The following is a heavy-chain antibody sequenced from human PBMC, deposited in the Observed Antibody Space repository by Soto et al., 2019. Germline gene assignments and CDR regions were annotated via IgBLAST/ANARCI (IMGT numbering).Heavy chain of an antibody. CDR1: GFTFSSYG. J-gene: IGHJ4*02. V-gene: IGHV3-33*01. Sequence: GGSLRLSCAASGFTFSSYGMHWVRQAPGMGLEWVAVIWYDGSNQYYADSVKGRFTISRDNSKNTLYLQMNSLRAEDTAVYYCARDRYYYDSSGYYLHDYWGQGTLVTVSS. CDR2: IWYDGSNQ. CDR3: ARDRYYYDSSGYYLHDY. D-gene: IGHD3-22*01.